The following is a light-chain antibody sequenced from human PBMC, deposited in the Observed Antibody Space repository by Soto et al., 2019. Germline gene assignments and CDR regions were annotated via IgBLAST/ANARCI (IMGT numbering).Light chain of an antibody. Sequence: QSVLTQPASVSGSPGQSITISCTGTSSDVGAYNYVSWYQQHPGKAPKLMIYDVSNRPSGVSNRFSGSKSGNTASLTISGLQAEDEDDYYCNSYTSSNTNVFGTGTKVNVL. V-gene: IGLV2-14*03. CDR1: SSDVGAYNY. J-gene: IGLJ1*01. CDR3: NSYTSSNTNV. CDR2: DVS.